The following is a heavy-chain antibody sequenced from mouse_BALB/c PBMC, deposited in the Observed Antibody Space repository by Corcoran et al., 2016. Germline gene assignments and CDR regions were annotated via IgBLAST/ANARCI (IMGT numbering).Heavy chain of an antibody. V-gene: IGHV1-4*02. J-gene: IGHJ1*01. Sequence: QVQLQQSAAALARPGASVKMSCKASGYTFTIYTIHWVKQRPGQGLDWIGYINPRSGYTEYNQKFKDKFTLTADKSSSTAYMQLSSLTSEDSAVYYGARGAGPYWYFDVWGAGTTVNVS. CDR3: ARGAGPYWYFDV. CDR1: GYTFTIYT. CDR2: INPRSGYT. D-gene: IGHD3-3*01.